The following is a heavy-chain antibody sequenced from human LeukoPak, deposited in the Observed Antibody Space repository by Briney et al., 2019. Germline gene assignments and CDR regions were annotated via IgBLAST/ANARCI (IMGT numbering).Heavy chain of an antibody. D-gene: IGHD2-15*01. V-gene: IGHV3-23*01. CDR1: GFTFSSYS. Sequence: PGGSLRLSCAASGFTFSSYSMNWVRQAPGKGLEWVSAISGSGGSTYYADSVKGRFTISRDNSKNTLYLQMNSLRAEDTAVYYCAKDSLWFEVVVAATRFDYWGQGTLVTVSS. CDR2: ISGSGGST. J-gene: IGHJ4*02. CDR3: AKDSLWFEVVVAATRFDY.